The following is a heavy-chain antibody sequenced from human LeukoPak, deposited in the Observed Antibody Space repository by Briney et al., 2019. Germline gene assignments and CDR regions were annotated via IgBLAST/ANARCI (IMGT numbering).Heavy chain of an antibody. Sequence: SETLSLTCAVYGGSFSGYYWSWIRQPPGKGLEWIGEINHSGSTNYNPPLKGRVTISVDTSKNQFSLKLSSVTAADTAVYYCARIYYYDSNGYYPDYYYYGMDVWGQGTTVTVSS. CDR2: INHSGST. D-gene: IGHD3-22*01. V-gene: IGHV4-34*01. J-gene: IGHJ6*02. CDR1: GGSFSGYY. CDR3: ARIYYYDSNGYYPDYYYYGMDV.